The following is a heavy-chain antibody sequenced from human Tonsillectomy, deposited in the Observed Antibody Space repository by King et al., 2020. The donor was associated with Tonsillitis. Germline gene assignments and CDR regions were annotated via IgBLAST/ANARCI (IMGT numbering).Heavy chain of an antibody. D-gene: IGHD1-1*01. V-gene: IGHV3-74*01. J-gene: IGHJ3*02. Sequence: VQLVESGGGLVQPGGSLRLSCAASGFNFRSYWMHWVRQAPGKGLVWVSRINSDGSSTNYADSVKGRFTISRDNAKNTLYLQMNSLRAEDTAVYYCARAGKTTDAFDIWGQGTMVTVSS. CDR1: GFNFRSYW. CDR2: INSDGSST. CDR3: ARAGKTTDAFDI.